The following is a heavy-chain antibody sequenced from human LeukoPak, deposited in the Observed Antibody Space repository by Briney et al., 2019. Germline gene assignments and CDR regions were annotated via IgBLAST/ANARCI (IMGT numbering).Heavy chain of an antibody. V-gene: IGHV3-48*01. J-gene: IGHJ3*02. D-gene: IGHD5-18*01. CDR1: GFTFSSYS. CDR3: VKDFRLWFVDVFDI. Sequence: GGSMRLSCAASGFTFSSYSMNWVRQAPGKGLEWVSYISSSSSTIYYADSVKGRFTISRDNAKNSVYLEMNSLRAEDTAVYYCVKDFRLWFVDVFDIWGQGTMVTVSS. CDR2: ISSSSSTI.